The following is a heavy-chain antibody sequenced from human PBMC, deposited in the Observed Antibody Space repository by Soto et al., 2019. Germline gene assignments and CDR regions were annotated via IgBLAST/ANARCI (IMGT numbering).Heavy chain of an antibody. CDR2: IYYSGST. V-gene: IGHV4-39*01. CDR1: GGSISSSSYY. J-gene: IGHJ4*02. D-gene: IGHD3-10*02. CDR3: ARLLGSGSYYNDDY. Sequence: PSETLSLTCTVSGGSISSSSYYWGWIRQPPGKGLEWIGSIYYSGSTYYNPSLKSRVTISVDTSKNQFSLKLSSVTAADTAVYYCARLLGSGSYYNDDYWGQGTLVTVSS.